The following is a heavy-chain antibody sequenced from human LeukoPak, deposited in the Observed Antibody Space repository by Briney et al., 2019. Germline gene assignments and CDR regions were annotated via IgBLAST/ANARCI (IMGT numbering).Heavy chain of an antibody. D-gene: IGHD3-3*01. CDR2: IYYSGST. Sequence: PSETLSLTCTVSGGSISSGGYYWSWIRQRPGKGLEWIGYIYYSGSTYYNPSLKSRVTISVDTSKNQFSLKLSSVTAADTAVYYCARSPRSRITTSVYFDYWGQGTLVTVSS. CDR3: ARSPRSRITTSVYFDY. CDR1: GGSISSGGYY. V-gene: IGHV4-31*03. J-gene: IGHJ4*02.